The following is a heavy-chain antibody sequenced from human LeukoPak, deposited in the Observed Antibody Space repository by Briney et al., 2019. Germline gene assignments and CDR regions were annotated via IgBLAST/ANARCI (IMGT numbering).Heavy chain of an antibody. J-gene: IGHJ6*03. CDR3: AGYNWSYDYYMDV. D-gene: IGHD1-20*01. CDR1: GGSISSSSYY. Sequence: SETLSLTCTVSGGSISSSSYYWGWIRQPPGRGLEWIGSIYYSGSTYYNPSLKSRVTISVDTSKNQFSLKLSSVTAADTAVYYCAGYNWSYDYYMDVWGKGTTVTVSS. V-gene: IGHV4-39*07. CDR2: IYYSGST.